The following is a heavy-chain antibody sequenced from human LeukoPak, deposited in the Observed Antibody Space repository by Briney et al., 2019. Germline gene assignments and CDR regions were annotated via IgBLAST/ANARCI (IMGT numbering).Heavy chain of an antibody. Sequence: PSETLSLTCSVSGGSISSSIYYWAWIRQPPGKGLEWIGSIHYSDGAYYNPSLKSRVTISVDTSKNQFSLKLSSVTAADTAVYYCARVRYYDSSGYFDYWGQGTLVTVSS. J-gene: IGHJ4*02. D-gene: IGHD3-22*01. CDR1: GGSISSSIYY. V-gene: IGHV4-39*07. CDR2: IHYSDGA. CDR3: ARVRYYDSSGYFDY.